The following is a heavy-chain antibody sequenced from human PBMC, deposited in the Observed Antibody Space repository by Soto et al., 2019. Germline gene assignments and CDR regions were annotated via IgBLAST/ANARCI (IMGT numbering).Heavy chain of an antibody. CDR1: GFTFSSYS. CDR2: ISSSSSYI. CDR3: ARDDILTGYNDY. J-gene: IGHJ4*02. Sequence: GGSLRLSCAASGFTFSSYSMNWVRQAPGKGLEWVSSISSSSSYIYYADSVKGRFTISRDNAKNSLYLQMNSLRAEDTAVYYCARDDILTGYNDYWGQGTLVTV. V-gene: IGHV3-21*01. D-gene: IGHD3-9*01.